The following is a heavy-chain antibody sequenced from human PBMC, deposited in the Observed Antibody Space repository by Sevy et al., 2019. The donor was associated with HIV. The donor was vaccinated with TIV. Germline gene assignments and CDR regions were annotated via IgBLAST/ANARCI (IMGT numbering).Heavy chain of an antibody. CDR2: TRNKANSYTT. Sequence: GGSLRLSCAASGFTFSDHYMDWVRQAPGKGLEWVGRTRNKANSYTTEYAASVKGRFTIPRDDSKNSLYLQMNSLKTEDTAVYYCARESAYYYYYYGMDVWGQGTTVTVSS. J-gene: IGHJ6*02. CDR3: ARESAYYYYYYGMDV. V-gene: IGHV3-72*01. CDR1: GFTFSDHY.